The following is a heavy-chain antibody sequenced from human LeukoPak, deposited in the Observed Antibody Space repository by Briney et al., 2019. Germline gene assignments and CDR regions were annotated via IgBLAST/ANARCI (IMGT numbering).Heavy chain of an antibody. CDR3: ARAVPSRQAIDY. Sequence: PGGSLRLSCAASGFTFSTYAMHWVRQAPGKGLDWVAVVSSHGTDKFYADSVKGRFTISRDNSKNTLYLQMNSLIPEDTAVYYCARAVPSRQAIDYWGQGTLVTVSS. J-gene: IGHJ4*02. CDR2: VSSHGTDK. V-gene: IGHV3-30*04. CDR1: GFTFSTYA.